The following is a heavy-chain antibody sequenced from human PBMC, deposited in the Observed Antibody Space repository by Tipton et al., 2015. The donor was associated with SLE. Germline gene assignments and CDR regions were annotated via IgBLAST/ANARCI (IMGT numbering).Heavy chain of an antibody. Sequence: SLRLSCAASGFTFSSYAMSWVRQASGKGLEWVSAISGSGGSTYYADSVKGRFTISRDNSKNTLYLQMNSLRAEDTAVYYCAKVSIYDSSGPIWGQGTMVTVSS. D-gene: IGHD3-22*01. CDR3: AKVSIYDSSGPI. J-gene: IGHJ3*02. CDR1: GFTFSSYA. CDR2: ISGSGGST. V-gene: IGHV3-23*01.